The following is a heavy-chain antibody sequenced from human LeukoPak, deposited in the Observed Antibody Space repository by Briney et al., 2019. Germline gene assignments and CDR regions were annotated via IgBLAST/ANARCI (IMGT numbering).Heavy chain of an antibody. V-gene: IGHV3-30*02. Sequence: GGSLRLSCAASGFTFSNYGMHWVRQAPGKGLEWVAFIRYDGSDEHYADSVKGRFTISRDNSESTLFLQMNSLRPEDTAVYYCAKGYRYGRDYWGQGTLVTVSS. D-gene: IGHD5-18*01. CDR3: AKGYRYGRDY. CDR2: IRYDGSDE. CDR1: GFTFSNYG. J-gene: IGHJ4*02.